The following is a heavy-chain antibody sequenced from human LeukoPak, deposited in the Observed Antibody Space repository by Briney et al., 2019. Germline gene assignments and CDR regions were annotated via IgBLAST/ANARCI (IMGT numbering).Heavy chain of an antibody. Sequence: GASVKVSCKASGYTFTSYGFSWVRQAPGQGLEWMGWISAYNGYTYNSQKFQGRVTMTTDTSTTTAYMELRSLKSDDAAVYYCARVNMVGPILEDYYFYMDVWGKGTAVTVSS. D-gene: IGHD3-10*01. V-gene: IGHV1-18*01. CDR2: ISAYNGYT. J-gene: IGHJ6*03. CDR1: GYTFTSYG. CDR3: ARVNMVGPILEDYYFYMDV.